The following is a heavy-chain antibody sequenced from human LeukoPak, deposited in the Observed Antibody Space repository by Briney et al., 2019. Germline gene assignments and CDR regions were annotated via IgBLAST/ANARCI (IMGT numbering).Heavy chain of an antibody. V-gene: IGHV3-53*01. Sequence: GGSLRLSCAAPGFTVSSNYMSWVRQAPGKGLEWVSVIYSGGSTYYADSVKGRFTISRDNSKNTLYLQMNSLRAEDTAVYYCARQVHYYDSSGYPYYFDYWGQGTLVTVSS. J-gene: IGHJ4*02. D-gene: IGHD3-22*01. CDR2: IYSGGST. CDR3: ARQVHYYDSSGYPYYFDY. CDR1: GFTVSSNY.